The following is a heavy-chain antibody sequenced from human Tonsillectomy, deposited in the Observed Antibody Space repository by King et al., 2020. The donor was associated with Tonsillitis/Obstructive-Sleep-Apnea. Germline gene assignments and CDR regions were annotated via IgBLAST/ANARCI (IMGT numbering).Heavy chain of an antibody. J-gene: IGHJ4*02. V-gene: IGHV4-39*01. Sequence: QLQESGPGLVKPSETLSLTCTVSGGSISSSSYYWGWIRQPPGKGLEWIGSIYYSGSTYYNPSLKSRVTISVDTSKNQFSLKLSSVTAADTAVYYCARQKPSSFWYGGYYFAYWGQGTLVTVSS. CDR2: IYYSGST. D-gene: IGHD6-13*01. CDR1: GGSISSSSYY. CDR3: ARQKPSSFWYGGYYFAY.